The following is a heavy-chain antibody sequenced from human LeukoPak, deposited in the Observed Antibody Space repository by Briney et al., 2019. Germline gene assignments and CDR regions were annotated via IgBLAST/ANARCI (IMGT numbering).Heavy chain of an antibody. CDR2: ISGSGGST. V-gene: IGHV3-23*01. Sequence: GGSLRLSCAASGFTFSSYGMSWVRQAPGKGLEWVSAISGSGGSTYYADSVKGRFTISRDNSKNTLYLQMNSLRAEDTAVYYCAKDNAYSSGWLYYFDYWGQGTLVTVSS. CDR1: GFTFSSYG. J-gene: IGHJ4*02. CDR3: AKDNAYSSGWLYYFDY. D-gene: IGHD6-19*01.